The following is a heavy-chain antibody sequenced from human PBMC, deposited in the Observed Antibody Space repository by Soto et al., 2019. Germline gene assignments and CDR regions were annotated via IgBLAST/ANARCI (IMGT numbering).Heavy chain of an antibody. CDR3: AKSAGYQSLAVSGS. J-gene: IGHJ5*02. CDR2: ISDSGST. D-gene: IGHD6-19*01. Sequence: EVQLLESGGGLVQPGGSLRLSCAASGFTFSTYAMNWVRQAPGKGLEWVSVISDSGSTYYADSVKGRFTISRDNSKNTLYLQMNSLRAEDPAMYFCAKSAGYQSLAVSGSWGQGTLVIVSS. V-gene: IGHV3-23*01. CDR1: GFTFSTYA.